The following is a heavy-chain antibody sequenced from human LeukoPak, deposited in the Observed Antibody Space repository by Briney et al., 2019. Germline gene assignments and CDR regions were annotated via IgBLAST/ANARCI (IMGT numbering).Heavy chain of an antibody. V-gene: IGHV3-9*01. CDR2: ISWNSGSI. CDR3: AKDTSSSGSYYPTDY. J-gene: IGHJ4*02. D-gene: IGHD1-26*01. Sequence: AGGSLRLSCAASGFTFEDYAMPWVRQAPGKGLEWVSGISWNSGSIGYADSVKGRFTISRDNAKNSLYLQMNSLRAEDTALYYCAKDTSSSGSYYPTDYWGQGTLVTVSS. CDR1: GFTFEDYA.